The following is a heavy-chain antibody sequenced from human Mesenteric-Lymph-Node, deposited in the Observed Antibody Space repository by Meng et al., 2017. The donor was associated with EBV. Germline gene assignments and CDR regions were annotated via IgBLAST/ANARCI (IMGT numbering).Heavy chain of an antibody. D-gene: IGHD4-17*01. CDR1: GGSINGSPYY. CDR2: IYSSGSI. CDR3: ARATTVPSGDWFKP. J-gene: IGHJ5*02. V-gene: IGHV4-39*07. Sequence: QLHRQESGPRLVNPSETLSPPSHVSGGSINGSPYYWSWIRQPPGKGLEWIGSIYSSGSINDNPSLKSRVTISVDMSKNQLSLRLSSVTAADTALYYCARATTVPSGDWFKPWGRGTLVTVSS.